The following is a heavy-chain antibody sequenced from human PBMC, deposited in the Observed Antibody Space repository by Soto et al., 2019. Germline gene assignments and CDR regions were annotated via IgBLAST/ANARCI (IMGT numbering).Heavy chain of an antibody. V-gene: IGHV2-5*01. Sequence: QITLKESGPTLVKPTQTLTLTCTFSGFSLSTNGVGVGWIRQPPGKALEWLAIIYWNDDKLYSPSLKSRLTITNDTSKNQVVLTMTNMDPVDTATYYCAHRRGFGELLYWGQGTLVTVSS. D-gene: IGHD3-10*01. J-gene: IGHJ4*02. CDR1: GFSLSTNGVG. CDR3: AHRRGFGELLY. CDR2: IYWNDDK.